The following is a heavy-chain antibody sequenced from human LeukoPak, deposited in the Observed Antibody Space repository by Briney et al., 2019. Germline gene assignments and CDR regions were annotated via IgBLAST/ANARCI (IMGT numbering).Heavy chain of an antibody. CDR1: GYTFTSYD. Sequence: ASVKVSCKASGYTFTSYDINWVRQATGQGLEWMGWMNPNSGNTGYAQKFQGRVTMTRNTSISTAYMELSSMRSEDTAVYYCARDRHCGGDCYSDAFDIWGQGTMVTVSS. CDR2: MNPNSGNT. V-gene: IGHV1-8*01. D-gene: IGHD2-21*02. CDR3: ARDRHCGGDCYSDAFDI. J-gene: IGHJ3*02.